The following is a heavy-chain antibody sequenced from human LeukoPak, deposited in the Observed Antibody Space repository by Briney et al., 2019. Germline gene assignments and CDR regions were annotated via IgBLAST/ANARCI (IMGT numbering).Heavy chain of an antibody. V-gene: IGHV4-59*01. CDR3: ARGTVEYSYGDLFDY. Sequence: SETLSITCTVSGGSISSYYWSWIRQSPGKGLEWIGYISYSGSTNYNPSLESRVTMSVDTSKDLFSLKLTSVTAADTAVYYCARGTVEYSYGDLFDYWGQGTLVTVSS. CDR1: GGSISSYY. J-gene: IGHJ4*02. D-gene: IGHD5-18*01. CDR2: ISYSGST.